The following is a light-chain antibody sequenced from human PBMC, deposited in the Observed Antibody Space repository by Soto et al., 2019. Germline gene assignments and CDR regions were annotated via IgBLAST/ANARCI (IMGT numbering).Light chain of an antibody. V-gene: IGKV1-5*01. CDR2: DAS. Sequence: DIQLTQSPSTLSVSVGDRVTISCRASQSISSWLAWYQQKPGKAPKLLIYDASIVETGIPSRFSGSGSGTEFTLTISSLQPDDFATYYCQQHNSYLHTFGQGTKLEIK. CDR3: QQHNSYLHT. CDR1: QSISSW. J-gene: IGKJ2*01.